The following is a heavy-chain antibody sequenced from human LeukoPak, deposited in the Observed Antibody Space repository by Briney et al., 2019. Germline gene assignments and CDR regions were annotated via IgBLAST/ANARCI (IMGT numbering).Heavy chain of an antibody. D-gene: IGHD3-16*02. J-gene: IGHJ4*02. CDR2: IVVGSGNT. Sequence: GASVKVSCKASGFTFTSSAMQWVRQARGQRLEWIGWIVVGSGNTNYAQKFQERVTITRDMSTSTAYMELSGLRSEDTAVYYCAAVFWGLRLGELSLWGQGTLVTVSS. CDR3: AAVFWGLRLGELSL. V-gene: IGHV1-58*02. CDR1: GFTFTSSA.